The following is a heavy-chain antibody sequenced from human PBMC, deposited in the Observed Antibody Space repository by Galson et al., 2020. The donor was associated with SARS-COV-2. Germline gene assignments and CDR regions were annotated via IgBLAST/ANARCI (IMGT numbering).Heavy chain of an antibody. Sequence: SQTLSLTRAVYGGSFSGYSWTWSRQPPGKGLEWIGEINSGGNTNYSPSLTSRVTVSVDPSKNQFSLTVRSVTAADTALYYCARGLRGVVPSPVLGLGPFNSYYYMDVWAKGTTVAVSS. D-gene: IGHD3-10*01. J-gene: IGHJ6*03. CDR1: GGSFSGYS. CDR2: INSGGNT. V-gene: IGHV4-34*01. CDR3: ARGLRGVVPSPVLGLGPFNSYYYMDV.